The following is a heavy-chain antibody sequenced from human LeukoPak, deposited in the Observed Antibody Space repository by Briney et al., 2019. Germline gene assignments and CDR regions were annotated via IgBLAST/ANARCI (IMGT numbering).Heavy chain of an antibody. V-gene: IGHV1-69*01. CDR1: GGTFSSYA. CDR3: AKDTQSGSPSYYYYYYYMDV. Sequence: SVKVSCKASGGTFSSYAISWVRQAPGQGLEWMGGIIPIFGTANYAQKFQGRVTITADESTSTAYMELSSLRSEDTAVYYCAKDTQSGSPSYYYYYYYMDVWGKGTTVTVSS. J-gene: IGHJ6*03. CDR2: IIPIFGTA. D-gene: IGHD3-10*01.